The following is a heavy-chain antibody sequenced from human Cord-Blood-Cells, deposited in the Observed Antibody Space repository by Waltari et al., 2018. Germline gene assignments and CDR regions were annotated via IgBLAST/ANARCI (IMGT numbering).Heavy chain of an antibody. V-gene: IGHV3-30*18. D-gene: IGHD3-3*01. CDR3: AKGLRDYDFWSGYYTPFFDY. Sequence: QVQLVESGGGVVQPGRSLRLSCAASGFTFSSYGMHWVRQAPGKGLEWVAVISYDGSNKYYADAVKGRFTISRYNSKNTLYLQMNSLRAEDTAVYYCAKGLRDYDFWSGYYTPFFDYWGQGTLVTVSS. J-gene: IGHJ4*02. CDR2: ISYDGSNK. CDR1: GFTFSSYG.